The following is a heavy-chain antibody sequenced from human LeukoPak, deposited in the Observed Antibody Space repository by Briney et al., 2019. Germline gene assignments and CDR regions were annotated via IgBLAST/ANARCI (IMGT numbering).Heavy chain of an antibody. Sequence: GASVKVSCKASGYTFTTYGISWVRQAPGQGLEWMGWISTFNGYTNYAQKLQGRVTMTLDTSTSTAYMELRSLRSDDTAVYHCARDAPSMTVAGGIDYWGQGTLVTVSS. J-gene: IGHJ4*02. CDR2: ISTFNGYT. D-gene: IGHD2-21*02. CDR1: GYTFTTYG. V-gene: IGHV1-18*01. CDR3: ARDAPSMTVAGGIDY.